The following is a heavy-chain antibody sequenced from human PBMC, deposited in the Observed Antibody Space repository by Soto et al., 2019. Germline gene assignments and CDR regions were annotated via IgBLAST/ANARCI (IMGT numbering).Heavy chain of an antibody. J-gene: IGHJ3*02. CDR3: ARAAKTYSAFDI. V-gene: IGHV1-46*01. Sequence: ASVKVSCKASGYTFTSYSMHWVRQAPGQGLEWMGIINPSGGSTSYAQKFQGRVTMTRDTSTSIVYMELSSLRSEDTAVYYCARAAKTYSAFDIWCQGTMVTVSS. CDR2: INPSGGST. CDR1: GYTFTSYS. D-gene: IGHD2-15*01.